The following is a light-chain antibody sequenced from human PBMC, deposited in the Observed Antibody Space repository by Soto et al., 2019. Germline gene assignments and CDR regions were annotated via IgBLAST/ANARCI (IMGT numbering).Light chain of an antibody. CDR1: QCVSSIY. V-gene: IGKV3-20*01. J-gene: IGKJ1*01. CDR3: QHYGSSWVT. Sequence: IVLTHSPGTLSLSPGARATLSCRASQCVSSIYLSWHQQKPGQPPRLLIYGVSRSAPAITGRLSRSGSGADFTLTISRLEPVDFAVYYCQHYGSSWVTFGQGTKVDIK. CDR2: GVS.